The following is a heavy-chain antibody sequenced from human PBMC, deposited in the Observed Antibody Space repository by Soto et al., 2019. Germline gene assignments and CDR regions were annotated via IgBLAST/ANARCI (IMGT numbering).Heavy chain of an antibody. Sequence: EVQLLESGGGLVQPGGSLRLSCAASGFTFSSYAMSWVRQAPGKGLEWVSVISGSGDSTYYADSVRGLFTISRDNSKNTLYLQMNSLRAEDTAVYYCAKGRDGAAAGPTKFYGMDVWGQGTTVTVSS. CDR2: ISGSGDST. CDR1: GFTFSSYA. CDR3: AKGRDGAAAGPTKFYGMDV. V-gene: IGHV3-23*01. D-gene: IGHD6-13*01. J-gene: IGHJ6*02.